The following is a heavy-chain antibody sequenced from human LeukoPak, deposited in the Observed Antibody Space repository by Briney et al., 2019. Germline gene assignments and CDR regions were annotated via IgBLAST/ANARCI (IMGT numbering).Heavy chain of an antibody. D-gene: IGHD1-26*01. CDR2: INGSGGST. J-gene: IGHJ4*02. Sequence: GGSLRLSCAASGFTFSSCVMNWVRQAPGKGLEWVSAINGSGGSTSYADSVKGRFTISRDNSKSTLDLQMNSLRAEDTAVYYCAKGVGASYYFDYWGQGTLVAVSS. V-gene: IGHV3-23*01. CDR3: AKGVGASYYFDY. CDR1: GFTFSSCV.